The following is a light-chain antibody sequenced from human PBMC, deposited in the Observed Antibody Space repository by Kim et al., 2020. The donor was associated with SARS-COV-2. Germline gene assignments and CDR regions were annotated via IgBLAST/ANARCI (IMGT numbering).Light chain of an antibody. CDR1: QSVSSDY. J-gene: IGKJ1*01. CDR3: QQYGGSST. V-gene: IGKV3-20*01. Sequence: LSPEETATLSCRASQSVSSDYLAWYQQKPGQAPRLLIYGASTRATGIPDRFSGSLSGTDFTLTINRLDPEDFAVYYCQQYGGSSTFGQGTKVDIK. CDR2: GAS.